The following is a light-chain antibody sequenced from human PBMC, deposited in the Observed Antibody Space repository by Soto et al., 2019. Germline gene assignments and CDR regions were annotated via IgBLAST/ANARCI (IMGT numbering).Light chain of an antibody. CDR1: QSISVW. J-gene: IGKJ1*01. CDR2: KAS. V-gene: IGKV1-5*03. Sequence: DIQMTQSPSTLSASVGDRVTITCRASQSISVWLAWYQQKAGKAPNLLIYKASRLESGVPSRFSGSGSETEFTLTSSGLQPGDSATYYCQQYNSYSPTFVQGTKVEVK. CDR3: QQYNSYSPT.